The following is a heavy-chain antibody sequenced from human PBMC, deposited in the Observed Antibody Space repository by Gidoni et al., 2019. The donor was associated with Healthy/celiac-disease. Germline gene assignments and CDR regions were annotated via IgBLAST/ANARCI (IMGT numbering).Heavy chain of an antibody. Sequence: EVQLVESGGGLVKPGGSLRLSCAASGFTFSSYSMNWVRQAPGKGLEWVSSISSSSSYIYYADSVKGRFTISRDNAKNSLYLQMNSLRAEDTAVYYCARDTGGYSYGRYFDYWGQGTLVTVSS. CDR1: GFTFSSYS. CDR3: ARDTGGYSYGRYFDY. V-gene: IGHV3-21*01. D-gene: IGHD5-18*01. CDR2: ISSSSSYI. J-gene: IGHJ4*02.